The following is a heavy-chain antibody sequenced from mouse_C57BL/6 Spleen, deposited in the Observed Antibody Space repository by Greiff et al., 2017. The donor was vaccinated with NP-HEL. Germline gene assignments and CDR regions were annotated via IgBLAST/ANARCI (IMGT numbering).Heavy chain of an antibody. CDR1: GYSITSGYY. Sequence: EVQLQESGPGLVKPSQSLSLTCSVTGYSITSGYYWNWIRQFPGNKLEWMGYISYDGSNNYNPSLKNRISITRDTSKNQFFLKLNSVTTEDTATYYCARDLYGSSLAWFAYWGQGTLVTVSA. CDR3: ARDLYGSSLAWFAY. D-gene: IGHD1-1*01. V-gene: IGHV3-6*01. J-gene: IGHJ3*01. CDR2: ISYDGSN.